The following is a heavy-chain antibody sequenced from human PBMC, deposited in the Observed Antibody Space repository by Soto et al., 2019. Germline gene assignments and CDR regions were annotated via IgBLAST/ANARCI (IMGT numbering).Heavy chain of an antibody. CDR2: ISGSGGST. D-gene: IGHD6-19*01. J-gene: IGHJ4*02. CDR1: GFTFSSYA. Sequence: GGSLRLSCAASGFTFSSYAMSWVRQAPGKGLEWVSAISGSGGSTYYADSVKGRFTISRDNSKNTLYLQMNSLRAEDTAVYYCAKDKFPQTDPYSSGWYPPNYWGQGTLVTVSS. V-gene: IGHV3-23*01. CDR3: AKDKFPQTDPYSSGWYPPNY.